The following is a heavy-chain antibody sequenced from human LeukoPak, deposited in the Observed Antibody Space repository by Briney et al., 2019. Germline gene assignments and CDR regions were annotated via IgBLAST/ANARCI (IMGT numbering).Heavy chain of an antibody. CDR1: GFRFSDYI. CDR2: ISSGSRNI. J-gene: IGHJ3*02. CDR3: ARDRGLSAFDI. Sequence: GGSLRLSCAASGFRFSDYIMNWVRQAPGKGLEWISYISSGSRNIYYADSVKGRFTISRDNAKNSLYLQMNSLRAEDTAVYYCARDRGLSAFDIWGQGTMVTVSS. D-gene: IGHD3/OR15-3a*01. V-gene: IGHV3-48*04.